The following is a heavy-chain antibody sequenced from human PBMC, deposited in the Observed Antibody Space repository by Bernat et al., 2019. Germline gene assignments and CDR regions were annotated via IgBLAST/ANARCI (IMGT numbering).Heavy chain of an antibody. D-gene: IGHD6-13*01. J-gene: IGHJ4*02. Sequence: QVQLVESGGGVVQPGRSLRLSCAASGFTFSSYAIHWLRQPPDKGLEWVAVISHDGSNKYYADSVKGRLTISRDNSKNTLYLQMNSLRAEDTAVYYCAKALYSSSWYFAGGFDYWGQGALVTVSS. CDR2: ISHDGSNK. CDR1: GFTFSSYA. V-gene: IGHV3-30*18. CDR3: AKALYSSSWYFAGGFDY.